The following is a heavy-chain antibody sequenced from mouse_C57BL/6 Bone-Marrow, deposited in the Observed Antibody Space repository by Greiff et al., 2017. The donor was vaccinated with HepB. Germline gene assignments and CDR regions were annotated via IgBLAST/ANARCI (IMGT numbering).Heavy chain of an antibody. D-gene: IGHD1-1*01. CDR2: IDPETGGT. CDR3: TITTVVAPGAY. CDR1: GYTFTDYE. V-gene: IGHV1-15*01. Sequence: QVQLQQSGAELVRPGASVTLSCKASGYTFTDYEMHWVKQTPVHGLEWIGAIDPETGGTAYNQKFKGKAILTADKSSSTAYMEIRSLTSEDSAVYYCTITTVVAPGAYWGQGTLVTVSA. J-gene: IGHJ3*01.